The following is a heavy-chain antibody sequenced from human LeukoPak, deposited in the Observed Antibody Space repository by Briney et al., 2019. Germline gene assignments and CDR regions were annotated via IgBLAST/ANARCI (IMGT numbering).Heavy chain of an antibody. V-gene: IGHV1-69*05. CDR2: IITIFGTA. J-gene: IGHJ4*02. D-gene: IGHD5-12*01. CDR1: GGTFSSYA. CDR3: ARGYSGYDSADY. Sequence: SVKVSCKASGGTFSSYAISWVRQAPGQGLEWMGGIITIFGTANYAQKFQGRVTITTDESTSTAYMELSSLRSEDTAVYYCARGYSGYDSADYWGQGTLVTVSS.